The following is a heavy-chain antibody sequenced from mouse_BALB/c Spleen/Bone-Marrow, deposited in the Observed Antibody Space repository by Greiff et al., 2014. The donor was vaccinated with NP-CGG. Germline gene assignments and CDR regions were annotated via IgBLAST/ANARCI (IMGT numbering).Heavy chain of an antibody. CDR1: GFTFSSFG. CDR2: ISSGSSTI. J-gene: IGHJ4*01. V-gene: IGHV5-17*02. CDR3: ARRASPTGPMDY. D-gene: IGHD1-1*01. Sequence: EVQLVESGGGLVQPGGSRKLSCAASGFTFSSFGMHWVRQAPEKGLEWVAYISSGSSTIYYAETVKGRFTISRDNPKNTLFLQMTSLRSEDTAMYYCARRASPTGPMDYWGQGTSVTVSS.